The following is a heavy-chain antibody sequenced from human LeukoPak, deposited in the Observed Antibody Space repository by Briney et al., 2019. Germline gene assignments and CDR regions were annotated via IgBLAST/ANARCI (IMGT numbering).Heavy chain of an antibody. J-gene: IGHJ3*02. CDR3: ARLITGTTTAFDI. D-gene: IGHD1-7*01. V-gene: IGHV4-4*07. Sequence: SETLSLSCSVSGGSISGYYWTWIRQPAGKGLEWIGRVYTSGSTHHNPSLKTRLTMSVDTSKNQFSLKLSSVTAADTAVYYCARLITGTTTAFDIWGQGTMVTVSS. CDR2: VYTSGST. CDR1: GGSISGYY.